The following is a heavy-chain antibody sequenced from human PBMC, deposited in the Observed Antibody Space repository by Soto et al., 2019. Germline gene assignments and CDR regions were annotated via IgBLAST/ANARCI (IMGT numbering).Heavy chain of an antibody. CDR1: GYTFTSYY. D-gene: IGHD2-15*01. Sequence: ASVKVSCKASGYTFTSYYMHWVRQAPGQGLEWMGIINPSGGSTSYAQKFQGRVTMTRDTSTSTVYMELSSLRAEDTAVYYCATYCSGGSCYFLSKYYWGQGTLVTVSS. V-gene: IGHV1-46*01. CDR3: ATYCSGGSCYFLSKYY. CDR2: INPSGGST. J-gene: IGHJ4*02.